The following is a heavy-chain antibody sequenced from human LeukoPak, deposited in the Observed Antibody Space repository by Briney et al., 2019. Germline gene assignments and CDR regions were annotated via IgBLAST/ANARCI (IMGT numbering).Heavy chain of an antibody. CDR1: GFTFSSYA. CDR2: ISYDGSNK. J-gene: IGHJ5*02. CDR3: ARGGSIAINWFDP. V-gene: IGHV3-30-3*01. D-gene: IGHD6-6*01. Sequence: GGSLRLSCAASGFTFSSYAMHWVRQAPGKGLEWVAVISYDGSNKYYADSVKGRFTISRDNSKNTLYLQMNSLRAEDTAVYYCARGGSIAINWFDPWGQGTLVTVSS.